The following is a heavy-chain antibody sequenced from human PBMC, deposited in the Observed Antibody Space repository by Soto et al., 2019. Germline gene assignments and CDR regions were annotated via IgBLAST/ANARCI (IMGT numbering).Heavy chain of an antibody. CDR1: GGSISSSSYY. V-gene: IGHV4-39*01. D-gene: IGHD2-8*01. CDR2: IYYSGST. CDR3: ARYKKSCIRHPRPSSSIDY. J-gene: IGHJ4*02. Sequence: SETLSLTCTVSGGSISSSSYYWGWIRQPPGKGLEWIGSIYYSGSTYYNPSLKSRVTISVDTSKNQFSLKLSSVTAADTAVYYCARYKKSCIRHPRPSSSIDYWGQGTLVTVSS.